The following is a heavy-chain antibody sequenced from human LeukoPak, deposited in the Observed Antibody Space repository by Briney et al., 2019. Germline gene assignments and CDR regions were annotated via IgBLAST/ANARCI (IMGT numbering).Heavy chain of an antibody. CDR2: INWNGGST. V-gene: IGHV3-20*04. Sequence: PEGSLRLSCAASGFTFADYGMSWGRQAPGKGLEGVSGINWNGGSTGYADSVKGRFTISRDNAKNSLYLQMNSLRAEDTALYYCAREYSGYDLGYYFDYWGQGTLVTVSS. CDR1: GFTFADYG. D-gene: IGHD5-12*01. CDR3: AREYSGYDLGYYFDY. J-gene: IGHJ4*02.